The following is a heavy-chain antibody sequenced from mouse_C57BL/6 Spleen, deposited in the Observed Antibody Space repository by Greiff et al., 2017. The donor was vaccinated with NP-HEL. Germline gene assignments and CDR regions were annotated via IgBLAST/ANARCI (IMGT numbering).Heavy chain of an antibody. CDR1: GYTFTSYW. CDR2: IDPSDSET. CDR3: ARSRDSSGYPYYFDY. D-gene: IGHD3-2*02. V-gene: IGHV1-52*01. Sequence: QVQLQQPGAELVRPGSSVKLSCKASGYTFTSYWMHWVKQRPIQGLEWIGNIDPSDSETHYNQKFKDKATLTVDKSSSTAYMQLSSLTSEDSAVYYCARSRDSSGYPYYFDYWGQGTTLTVSS. J-gene: IGHJ2*01.